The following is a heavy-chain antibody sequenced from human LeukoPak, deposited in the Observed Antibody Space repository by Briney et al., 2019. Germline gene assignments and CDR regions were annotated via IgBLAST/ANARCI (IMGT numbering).Heavy chain of an antibody. CDR2: ISGSSSYT. CDR3: ARNQERDWNPDY. CDR1: GFTFSDYY. J-gene: IGHJ4*02. V-gene: IGHV3-11*06. D-gene: IGHD1-1*01. Sequence: PGGSLRLSCAASGFTFSDYYMSWIRQAPGKGLEWVSYISGSSSYTNYADPVKGRFTISRDNAKNSLYLQMNSLRAEDTAVYYCARNQERDWNPDYWGQGTLVTVSS.